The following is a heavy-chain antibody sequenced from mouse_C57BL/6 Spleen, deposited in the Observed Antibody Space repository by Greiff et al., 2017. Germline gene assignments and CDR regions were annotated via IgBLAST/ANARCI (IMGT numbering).Heavy chain of an antibody. CDR3: AREGRDYFDY. V-gene: IGHV1-61*01. CDR2: IYPSDSET. J-gene: IGHJ2*01. CDR1: GYTFTSYW. Sequence: QVQLQQPGAELVRPGSSVKLSCKASGYTFTSYWMDWVKQRPGQGLDWIGNIYPSDSETHYNQKFKDKATLTVDKSSSTAYMQLRSLTSEDSAVYYCAREGRDYFDYWGQGTTLTVSS.